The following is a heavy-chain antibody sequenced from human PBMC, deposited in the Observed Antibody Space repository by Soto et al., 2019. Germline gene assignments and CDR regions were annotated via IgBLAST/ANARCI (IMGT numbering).Heavy chain of an antibody. V-gene: IGHV3-21*06. J-gene: IGHJ4*02. Sequence: PGGSLRLSCAASGFTFSSYSMNWVRQAPGKGLEWVSSISSSSSYIYYADSVKGRFTISRDNAKSSLYLQISSLRGDDTATYYCVKSGDNYNLLDYWGQGTPVTVSS. CDR1: GFTFSSYS. CDR2: ISSSSSYI. CDR3: VKSGDNYNLLDY. D-gene: IGHD1-1*01.